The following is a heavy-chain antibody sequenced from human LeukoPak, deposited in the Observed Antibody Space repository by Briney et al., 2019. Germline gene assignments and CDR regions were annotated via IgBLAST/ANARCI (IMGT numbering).Heavy chain of an antibody. CDR3: ASLLTGTTPGGY. Sequence: ASVKVSCKASGYTFTSYYMHWVRQAPGQGLEWMGIINPSGGSTSYAQKFQGRVTMTRDTSTSTVYMELSSLRSEDTAVYYCASLLTGTTPGGYWGQGTLVTVSS. D-gene: IGHD1-20*01. CDR1: GYTFTSYY. CDR2: INPSGGST. J-gene: IGHJ4*02. V-gene: IGHV1-46*01.